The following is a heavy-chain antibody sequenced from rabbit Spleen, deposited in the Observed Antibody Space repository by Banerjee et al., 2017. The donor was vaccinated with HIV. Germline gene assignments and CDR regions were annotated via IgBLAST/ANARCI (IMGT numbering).Heavy chain of an antibody. Sequence: QSLEESGGDLVKPGTSLTLTCTASGFSFISGYYMCWVRQAPGKGLEWIACSYAGSSGSTYSAIWAKGRFTISKTSSTTVTLQMTSLTAADTATYFCARDTGSSFSSYGMDLWGPGTLVTVS. CDR1: GFSFISGYY. D-gene: IGHD8-1*01. V-gene: IGHV1S40*01. CDR2: SYAGSSGST. J-gene: IGHJ6*01. CDR3: ARDTGSSFSSYGMDL.